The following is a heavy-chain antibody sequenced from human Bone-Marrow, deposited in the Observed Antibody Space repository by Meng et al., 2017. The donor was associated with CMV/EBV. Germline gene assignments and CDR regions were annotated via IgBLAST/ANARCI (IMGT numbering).Heavy chain of an antibody. Sequence: GGSLRLSCAASGFTFSTYTMAWVRQSPGKGMEWVCSISGSGGGTYYRDSVKGRFTISSDNSENILYLQINNLRVDDTAVYYCAQDRDRTYSKAYWGQGTLVTVSS. CDR2: ISGSGGGT. J-gene: IGHJ4*02. CDR3: AQDRDRTYSKAY. V-gene: IGHV3-23*01. CDR1: GFTFSTYT. D-gene: IGHD2-15*01.